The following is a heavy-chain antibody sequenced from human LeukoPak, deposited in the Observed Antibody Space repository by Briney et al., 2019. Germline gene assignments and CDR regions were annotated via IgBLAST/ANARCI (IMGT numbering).Heavy chain of an antibody. CDR2: VYYDGTS. D-gene: IGHD1-1*01. CDR1: GDSINSHSYY. V-gene: IGHV4-39*01. CDR3: VRHMCTNTGYFDS. J-gene: IGHJ4*02. Sequence: SETLSLTCTVSGDSINSHSYYWGWIRQPPGKGLEWIGSVYYDGTSYSNPSLKSRVAVFVDTSRDQFSLDLSFVTAADTALYYCVRHMCTNTGYFDSCGQGTLVSVSS.